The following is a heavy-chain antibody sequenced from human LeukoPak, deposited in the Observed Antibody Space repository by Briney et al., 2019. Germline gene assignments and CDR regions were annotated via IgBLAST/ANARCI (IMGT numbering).Heavy chain of an antibody. CDR2: INPNSGGT. CDR1: GYTFTGYY. J-gene: IGHJ6*02. CDR3: ARPYYGSGSYWYYYYYYGMDV. Sequence: ASVKVSCKASGYTFTGYYMHWVRQAPGQGLEWMGWINPNSGGTNYAQKFQGRVTMTRDTSISTAYMELSRLRSDDTAVYYCARPYYGSGSYWYYYYYYGMDVWGQGTTVTVSS. V-gene: IGHV1-2*02. D-gene: IGHD3-10*01.